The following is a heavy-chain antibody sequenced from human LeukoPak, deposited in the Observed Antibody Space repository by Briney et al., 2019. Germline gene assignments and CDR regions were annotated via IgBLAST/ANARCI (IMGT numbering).Heavy chain of an antibody. V-gene: IGHV3-30*03. J-gene: IGHJ3*02. D-gene: IGHD1-1*01. CDR1: GFTFSSYG. CDR3: ARSSSFSERAFDI. CDR2: ISYDGSNK. Sequence: GRSLRLSCAASGFTFSSYGMHWVRQAPGKGLEWVAVISYDGSNKYYADSVKGRFTISRDNSKNTLYLQMNSLRAEDTAVYYCARSSSFSERAFDIWGQGTMVTVSS.